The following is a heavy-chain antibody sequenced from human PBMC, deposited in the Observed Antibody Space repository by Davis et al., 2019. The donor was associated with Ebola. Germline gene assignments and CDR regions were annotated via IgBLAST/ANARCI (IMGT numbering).Heavy chain of an antibody. D-gene: IGHD5-18*01. Sequence: PSETLSLTCAISGDSVSGGCGAWNWLRQSPSRGLQWPGRTYYSSKWYNDYPVSVNRRITINPDTSKTQFSLQLNSVHPEDTALDYCASGWLRGAMDVWGEGITVTVSS. V-gene: IGHV6-1*01. J-gene: IGHJ6*04. CDR3: ASGWLRGAMDV. CDR1: GDSVSGGCGA. CDR2: TYYSSKWYN.